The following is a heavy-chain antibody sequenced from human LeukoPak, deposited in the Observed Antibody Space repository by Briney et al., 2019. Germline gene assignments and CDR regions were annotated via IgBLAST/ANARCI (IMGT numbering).Heavy chain of an antibody. J-gene: IGHJ4*02. CDR3: AREMGGDYGSGTFFDL. CDR2: ISSGGSTI. CDR1: EFVFSDYY. V-gene: IGHV3-11*01. D-gene: IGHD3-10*01. Sequence: PGGSLRLSCAASEFVFSDYYMSWVRQAPGKGLEWVSYISSGGSTIYYADSVKGRFTISRDNAKNSLYLQINSLRAEDTAVYYCAREMGGDYGSGTFFDLWGQGNMVTVSS.